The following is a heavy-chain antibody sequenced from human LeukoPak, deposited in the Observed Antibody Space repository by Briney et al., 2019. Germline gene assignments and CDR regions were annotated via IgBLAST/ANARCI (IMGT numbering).Heavy chain of an antibody. V-gene: IGHV4-4*07. Sequence: SETLSLTCTVSGGSISSYYWSWIRQPAGKGLEWIGRIYTSGSTNYNPSLKSRVTMSVDTSKNQFSLKLSSVTAADTAVYYCARAPRKEYCSSTSCPADAFDIWGQGTMVTVSS. CDR1: GGSISSYY. D-gene: IGHD2-2*01. CDR2: IYTSGST. CDR3: ARAPRKEYCSSTSCPADAFDI. J-gene: IGHJ3*02.